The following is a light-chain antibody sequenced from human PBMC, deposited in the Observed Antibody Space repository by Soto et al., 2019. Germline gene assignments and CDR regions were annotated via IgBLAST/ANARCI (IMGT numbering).Light chain of an antibody. Sequence: EIVMTQSPATLSVSPGVRATLSCRARQSVSSNLAWYQQKPGQAPRLLIYGASTRAAGIPARFSGSGSGTEFTLTLSSLQSEDFAVYFCQQYYNRWTFGPGTKVEIK. CDR2: GAS. V-gene: IGKV3-15*01. J-gene: IGKJ1*01. CDR1: QSVSSN. CDR3: QQYYNRWT.